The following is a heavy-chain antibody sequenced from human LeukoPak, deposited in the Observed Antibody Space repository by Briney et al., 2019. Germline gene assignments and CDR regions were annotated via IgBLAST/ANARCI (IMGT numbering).Heavy chain of an antibody. V-gene: IGHV3-23*01. CDR2: ISGSGGST. Sequence: GGSLRLSCAVSGITLSNYGMSWVRQAPGKGLEWVAGISGSGGSTIYADSVKGRFTISRDNPKNTLYLQMNSLRAEDTAEYYCAKRGGTESYYYYYYMDVWGKGTTVTVSS. J-gene: IGHJ6*03. CDR1: GITLSNYG. CDR3: AKRGGTESYYYYYYMDV. D-gene: IGHD2-15*01.